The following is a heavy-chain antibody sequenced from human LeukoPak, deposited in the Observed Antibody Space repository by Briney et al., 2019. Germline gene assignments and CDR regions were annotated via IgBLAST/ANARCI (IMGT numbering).Heavy chain of an antibody. V-gene: IGHV3-21*01. CDR1: GFTFSSYS. CDR3: ARDFHFSWYSSGWPF. J-gene: IGHJ4*02. Sequence: AGGSLRLSCAASGFTFSSYSMNWVRQAQGKGLEWVSSISSSSSYIYYADSVKGRFTISRDNAKNSLYLQMNSLRAEDTAVYYCARDFHFSWYSSGWPFWGQGTLVTVSS. D-gene: IGHD6-19*01. CDR2: ISSSSSYI.